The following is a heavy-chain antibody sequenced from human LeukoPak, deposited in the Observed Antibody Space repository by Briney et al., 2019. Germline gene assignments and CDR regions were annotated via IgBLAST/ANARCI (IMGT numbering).Heavy chain of an antibody. CDR2: ISAYNGNT. Sequence: GASVKVSCKASGYTFTSYGISWVRQAPGQGLEWMGWISAYNGNTNYAQKLQGRVTMTTDTSTSTAYMELRSLRSDDTAVYYCASRYCSSTSCSDDAFDIWGQGTMVTVSS. V-gene: IGHV1-18*01. J-gene: IGHJ3*02. CDR3: ASRYCSSTSCSDDAFDI. D-gene: IGHD2-2*01. CDR1: GYTFTSYG.